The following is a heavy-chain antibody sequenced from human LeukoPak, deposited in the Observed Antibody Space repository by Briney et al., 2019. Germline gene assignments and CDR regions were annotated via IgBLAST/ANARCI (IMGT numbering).Heavy chain of an antibody. CDR1: GGTFSSYA. CDR2: IIPIFGTA. Sequence: SSVKVSCKASGGTFSSYAISSVRQAPGQGLEWMGRIIPIFGTANYAQKFQGRVTITTDESTSTAYMELSSLRSEDTAVYYCASELGATNYYYYYMDVWGKGTTVTVSS. CDR3: ASELGATNYYYYYMDV. D-gene: IGHD1-26*01. J-gene: IGHJ6*03. V-gene: IGHV1-69*05.